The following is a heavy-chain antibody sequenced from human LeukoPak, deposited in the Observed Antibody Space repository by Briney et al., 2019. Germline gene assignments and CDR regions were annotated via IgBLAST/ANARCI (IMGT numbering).Heavy chain of an antibody. D-gene: IGHD3-10*01. CDR2: IGTGGNT. J-gene: IGHJ5*02. Sequence: GGSLRLSCAASGFTFSSYDFHWVRQGPGKGLEWVSSIGTGGNTYYLASVKGRFTISRDNAKNSLYLQMNSLRAEDTALYYCARVPRRGERFDPWGQGTLVTVSS. V-gene: IGHV3-13*01. CDR3: ARVPRRGERFDP. CDR1: GFTFSSYD.